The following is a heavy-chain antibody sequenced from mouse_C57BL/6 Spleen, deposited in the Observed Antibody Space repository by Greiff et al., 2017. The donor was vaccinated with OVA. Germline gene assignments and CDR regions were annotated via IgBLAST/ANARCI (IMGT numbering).Heavy chain of an antibody. J-gene: IGHJ4*01. V-gene: IGHV5-9*01. CDR2: ISGGGGNT. CDR1: GFTFSSYT. Sequence: EVQVVESGGGLVKPGGSLKLSCAASGFTFSSYTMSWVRQTPEKRLEWVATISGGGGNTYYPDSVKGRFTISRDNAKNTLYLQMSSLRSEDTALYCCARSPRGVDYWGQGTSVTVSS. CDR3: ARSPRGVDY.